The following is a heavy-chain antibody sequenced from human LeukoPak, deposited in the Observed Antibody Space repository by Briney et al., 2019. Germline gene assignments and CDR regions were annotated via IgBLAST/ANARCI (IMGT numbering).Heavy chain of an antibody. CDR3: TSNWNETGDAFDI. CDR1: GGSISSSSYY. V-gene: IGHV4-61*05. Sequence: SSETLSLTCTVSGGSISSSSYYWSWIRQPPGKGLEWVGNMYHSGSTKYNPSLKSRVTISVATSKSQFSLKLSSVTAADTAVYYCTSNWNETGDAFDIWGQGTMVTVSS. D-gene: IGHD1-20*01. J-gene: IGHJ3*02. CDR2: MYHSGST.